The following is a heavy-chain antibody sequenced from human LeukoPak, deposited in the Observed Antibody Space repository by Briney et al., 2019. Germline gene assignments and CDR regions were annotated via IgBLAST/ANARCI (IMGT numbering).Heavy chain of an antibody. Sequence: SVKVSCKASGGTFSSYAISWVRQAPGQGLEWMGGIIPIFGTANYAQKFQGRVTITTDESTSTAYMELSSLRSEDTAVYYCARGERVDGSGSYYILRHYYYYMDVWGKGTTVTVSS. V-gene: IGHV1-69*05. CDR3: ARGERVDGSGSYYILRHYYYYMDV. D-gene: IGHD3-10*01. J-gene: IGHJ6*03. CDR1: GGTFSSYA. CDR2: IIPIFGTA.